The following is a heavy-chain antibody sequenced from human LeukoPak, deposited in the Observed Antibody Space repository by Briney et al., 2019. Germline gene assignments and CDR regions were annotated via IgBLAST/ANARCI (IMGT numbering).Heavy chain of an antibody. V-gene: IGHV3-23*01. CDR2: ISGSGGST. D-gene: IGHD3-9*01. CDR3: AKDGVELRYFDWLFQYYFDY. CDR1: GFTFSSYA. J-gene: IGHJ4*02. Sequence: GGSLRLSCAASGFTFSSYAVSWVRQAPGKGLEWVSAISGSGGSTYYADSVKGRFTISRDNSKNTLYLQMNSLRAEDTAVYYCAKDGVELRYFDWLFQYYFDYWGQGTLVTVSS.